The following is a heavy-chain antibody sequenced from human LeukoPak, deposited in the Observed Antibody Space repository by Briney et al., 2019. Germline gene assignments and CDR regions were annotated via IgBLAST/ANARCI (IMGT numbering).Heavy chain of an antibody. CDR3: AKTDVFHGDYESLHYYYYMDV. Sequence: GGSLRLSCAASGFTFSSYGMHWVRQAPGKGLEWVAFIRYDGSNKYYADSVKGRFTISRDNSKNTLYLQMNSLRAEDTAVYYCAKTDVFHGDYESLHYYYYMDVWGKGTTVTISS. D-gene: IGHD4-17*01. J-gene: IGHJ6*03. V-gene: IGHV3-30*02. CDR2: IRYDGSNK. CDR1: GFTFSSYG.